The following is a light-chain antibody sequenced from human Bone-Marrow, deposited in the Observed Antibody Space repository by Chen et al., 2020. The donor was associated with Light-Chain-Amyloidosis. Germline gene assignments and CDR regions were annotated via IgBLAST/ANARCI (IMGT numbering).Light chain of an antibody. CDR3: CSYAGSFSYV. Sequence: QSALTQPPSVSGSPGQSVTISCTGTSSDIGDYNYVSWYQKNPGEAPKLMIYDVNRRPSGVPARFAGSKSGNTASLTSSGLQAEDETDYYCCSYAGSFSYVFGTGTKVTV. CDR2: DVN. V-gene: IGLV2-11*01. J-gene: IGLJ1*01. CDR1: SSDIGDYNY.